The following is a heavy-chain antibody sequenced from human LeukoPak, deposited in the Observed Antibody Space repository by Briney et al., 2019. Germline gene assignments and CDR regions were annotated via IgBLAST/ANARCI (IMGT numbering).Heavy chain of an antibody. V-gene: IGHV1-18*01. CDR2: ISAYNGNT. D-gene: IGHD3-9*01. CDR3: ARRPNILTGSLYYYYYMDV. CDR1: GYTFTSYA. J-gene: IGHJ6*03. Sequence: ASVKVSCKASGYTFTSYAMNWVRQAPGQGLEWMGWISAYNGNTNYAQKLQGRVTMTTDTSTSTAYMELRSLRSDDTAVYYCARRPNILTGSLYYYYYMDVWGKGTTVTISS.